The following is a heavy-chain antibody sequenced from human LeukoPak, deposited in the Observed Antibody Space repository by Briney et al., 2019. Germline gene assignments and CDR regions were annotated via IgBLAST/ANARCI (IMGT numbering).Heavy chain of an antibody. CDR2: ISYDGSNK. CDR1: GFTFGSYG. D-gene: IGHD5-24*01. Sequence: GGSLRLSCAASGFTFGSYGMHWVRQAPGKGLEWVAVISYDGSNKYYADSVKGRFTISRDNSKNTLYLQMNSLRAEDTAVYYCAKDVEMATIEGNFDYWGQGTLVTVSS. V-gene: IGHV3-30*18. CDR3: AKDVEMATIEGNFDY. J-gene: IGHJ4*02.